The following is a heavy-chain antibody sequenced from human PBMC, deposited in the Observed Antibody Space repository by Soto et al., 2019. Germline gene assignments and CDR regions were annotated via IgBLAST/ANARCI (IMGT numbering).Heavy chain of an antibody. J-gene: IGHJ6*03. CDR3: AKDIRNLYYYYMDV. V-gene: IGHV3-9*01. CDR2: ISWNSGSI. CDR1: GFTFDDYA. Sequence: GGSLRLSCAASGFTFDDYAMHWVRQAPGKGLEWVSGISWNSGSIGYADSVKGRFTISRDNAKNSLYLQMNSLRAEDTALYYCAKDIRNLYYYYMDVWGKGTTVTVSS.